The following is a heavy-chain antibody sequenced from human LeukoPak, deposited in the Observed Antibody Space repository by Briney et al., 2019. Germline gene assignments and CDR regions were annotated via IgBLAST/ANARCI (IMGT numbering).Heavy chain of an antibody. V-gene: IGHV3-33*01. Sequence: GRSLRLPCAASGFTFRNYGMHWVRQAPGKGLEWVAVIWYDGSNKYYADSVKGRFTISRDNSKNTLYLQMNSLRAEDTAVYYCVMVAVGGNLNRWFDPGGQGTLVTVSS. J-gene: IGHJ5*02. D-gene: IGHD6-19*01. CDR1: GFTFRNYG. CDR2: IWYDGSNK. CDR3: VMVAVGGNLNRWFDP.